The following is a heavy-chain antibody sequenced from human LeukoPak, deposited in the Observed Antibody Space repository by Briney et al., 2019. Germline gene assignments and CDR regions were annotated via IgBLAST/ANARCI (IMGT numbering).Heavy chain of an antibody. CDR3: ARGRITIFGAFDY. Sequence: GGSLRLSCAASGFTVSSNYMSWVRQAPGKGLEWVSVIYSGGSTYYADSVKSRFTISRDNSKNTLYLQMNSLRAEDTAVYYCARGRITIFGAFDYWGQGTLVTVSS. D-gene: IGHD3-3*01. V-gene: IGHV3-53*01. J-gene: IGHJ4*02. CDR2: IYSGGST. CDR1: GFTVSSNY.